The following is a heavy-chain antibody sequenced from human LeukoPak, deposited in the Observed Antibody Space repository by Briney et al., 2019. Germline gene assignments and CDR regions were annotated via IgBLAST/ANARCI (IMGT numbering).Heavy chain of an antibody. CDR1: GFTFSSYE. Sequence: GGSLRLSCAASGFTFSSYEMNWVRQAPGKGLEWVSYISSSGSTIYYADSVKGRFTIPRDNAKNSLYLQMNSLRAEDTAVYYCATTPDKYCSSTSCYVIDYWGQGTLVTVSS. CDR2: ISSSGSTI. D-gene: IGHD2-2*01. J-gene: IGHJ4*02. CDR3: ATTPDKYCSSTSCYVIDY. V-gene: IGHV3-48*03.